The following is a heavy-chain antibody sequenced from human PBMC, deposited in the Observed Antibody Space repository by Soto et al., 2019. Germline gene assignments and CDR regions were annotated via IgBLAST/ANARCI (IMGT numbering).Heavy chain of an antibody. J-gene: IGHJ4*02. D-gene: IGHD5-12*01. V-gene: IGHV4-59*01. CDR1: GGSISSNY. CDR3: TRLRDGYPDY. CDR2: IYYSGST. Sequence: SETLSLTCTVSGGSISSNYWSWIRQPPGKVLEWIGYIYYSGSTNYSPSLKSRVTISVDSSKNQFSLKLSSVTAADTAVYYCTRLRDGYPDYWGQGTLVTVSS.